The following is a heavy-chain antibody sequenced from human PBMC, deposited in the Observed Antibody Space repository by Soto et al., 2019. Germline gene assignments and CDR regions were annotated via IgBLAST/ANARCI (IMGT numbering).Heavy chain of an antibody. CDR3: ARGEAYDFSSWFDP. CDR2: ISSSSSTI. J-gene: IGHJ5*02. V-gene: IGHV3-48*02. CDR1: GFTFSSYS. Sequence: PGGSLRLSCAASGFTFSSYSMNWVRQAPGKGLEWVSSISSSSSTIYYADSVKGRFTISRDNAKNSLYLQMNSLRDEGTAVYYCARGEAYDFSSWFDPWGQGTLVTVSS. D-gene: IGHD3-3*01.